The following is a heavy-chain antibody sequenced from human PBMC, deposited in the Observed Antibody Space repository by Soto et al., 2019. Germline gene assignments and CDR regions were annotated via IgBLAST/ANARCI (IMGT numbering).Heavy chain of an antibody. Sequence: ASETLSLTCTVSGGSISSYYWSWIRQPPGKGLEWIGYIYYSGSTNYNPSLKSRVTISVDTSKNQFSLKLSSVTAADTAVYYCARVSGYPGYYYYYGMDVWGQGTTVTVS. CDR3: ARVSGYPGYYYYYGMDV. D-gene: IGHD3-22*01. CDR1: GGSISSYY. V-gene: IGHV4-59*01. CDR2: IYYSGST. J-gene: IGHJ6*02.